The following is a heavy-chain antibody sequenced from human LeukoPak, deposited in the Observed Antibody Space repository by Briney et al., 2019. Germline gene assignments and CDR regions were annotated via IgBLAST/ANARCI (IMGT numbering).Heavy chain of an antibody. CDR2: IYYSGTT. D-gene: IGHD3-3*01. CDR1: GGSISSGGHY. CDR3: ARAHQSGYDNCLDP. J-gene: IGHJ5*02. Sequence: PSETLSLTCTVSGGSISSGGHYWNWIRQHPGRGLEWIGYIYYSGTTYYNPSLKSRVTISLGTSKNQFSLKLSSVTAADTAVYYCARAHQSGYDNCLDPWGQGTLVTVSS. V-gene: IGHV4-31*03.